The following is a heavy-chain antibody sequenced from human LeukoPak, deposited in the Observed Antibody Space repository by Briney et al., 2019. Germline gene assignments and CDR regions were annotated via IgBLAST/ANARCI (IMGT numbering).Heavy chain of an antibody. Sequence: GASVKVSCKASGYTFTSYGISWVRQAPGQGLEWMGWISAYNGNTNYAQKFQGRVTMTRDTSISTAYMELSRLRSDDTAVYYCANIAAAGTIDYWGQGTLVTVSS. CDR1: GYTFTSYG. CDR3: ANIAAAGTIDY. D-gene: IGHD6-13*01. V-gene: IGHV1-18*01. J-gene: IGHJ4*02. CDR2: ISAYNGNT.